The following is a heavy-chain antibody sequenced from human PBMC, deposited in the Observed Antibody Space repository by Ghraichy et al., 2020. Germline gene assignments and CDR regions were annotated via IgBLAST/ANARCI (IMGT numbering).Heavy chain of an antibody. CDR3: ARDPGMTTGDWFDP. J-gene: IGHJ5*02. Sequence: SETLSLTCAVSGGSISSGGYSWSWIRQPPGKGLEWIGYIYYSGSTYYNPSLKSRVTISVDTSKNQFSLKLSSVTAADTAVYYCARDPGMTTGDWFDPWGQGTLVTVSS. D-gene: IGHD4-17*01. CDR1: GGSISSGGYS. CDR2: IYYSGST. V-gene: IGHV4-30-4*07.